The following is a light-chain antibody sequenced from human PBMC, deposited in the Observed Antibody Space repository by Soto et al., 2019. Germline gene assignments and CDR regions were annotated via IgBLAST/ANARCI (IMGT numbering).Light chain of an antibody. V-gene: IGKV1-5*03. CDR3: QQYNGYSWA. CDR1: QSLNDW. Sequence: DIQMTQSPSTLSASVGDRVTITCRASQSLNDWLAWFQQKPGKAPNLLIYKVSNLESGVPSRFSGSGSGTEFTLPISSLQPDDFAPSYCQQYNGYSWAFGQGTKVEIK. CDR2: KVS. J-gene: IGKJ1*01.